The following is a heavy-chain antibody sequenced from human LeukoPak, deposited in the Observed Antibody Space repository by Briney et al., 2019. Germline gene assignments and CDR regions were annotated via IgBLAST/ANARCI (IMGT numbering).Heavy chain of an antibody. J-gene: IGHJ4*02. CDR2: IRYDGSNK. CDR1: GFTFSSYG. D-gene: IGHD5-12*01. V-gene: IGHV3-30*02. CDR3: AKDGGGSGYSPYNFDY. Sequence: GGSLRLSCAASGFTFSSYGMHWVRQAPGKGLEWVAFIRYDGSNKYYADSVKGRFTISRDNSKNTLYLQMNSLRAEDTAVYYCAKDGGGSGYSPYNFDYWGQGTLVTVSS.